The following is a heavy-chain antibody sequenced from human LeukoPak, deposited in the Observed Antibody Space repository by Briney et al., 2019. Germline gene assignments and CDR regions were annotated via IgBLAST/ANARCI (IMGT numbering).Heavy chain of an antibody. Sequence: ASVKVSCKASGYTFTSYDINWVRQATGQGLEWMGWMNPNSGNTGYAQKFQGRVTMTRNTSISTAYMELSSLRSEDTAVYYCARLPVLRYFDWLPYYYGMDVWGQGTTVTVS. CDR1: GYTFTSYD. CDR3: ARLPVLRYFDWLPYYYGMDV. J-gene: IGHJ6*02. D-gene: IGHD3-9*01. CDR2: MNPNSGNT. V-gene: IGHV1-8*01.